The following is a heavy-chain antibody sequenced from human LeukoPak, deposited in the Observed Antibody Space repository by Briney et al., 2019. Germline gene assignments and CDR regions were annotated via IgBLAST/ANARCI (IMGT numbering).Heavy chain of an antibody. CDR1: GGSIISYY. CDR3: ARLTKNDSGSFRFGKKKRGYMDV. D-gene: IGHD3-10*01. V-gene: IGHV4-59*12. J-gene: IGHJ6*03. Sequence: PSETLSLTCSVSGGSIISYYWSWIRQPPGKGLEWIGYIYYTGSTNSNPSLKSRVTISVDTSKNQFSLKLSSVTAADTAVYYCARLTKNDSGSFRFGKKKRGYMDVWGKGTTVTVSS. CDR2: IYYTGST.